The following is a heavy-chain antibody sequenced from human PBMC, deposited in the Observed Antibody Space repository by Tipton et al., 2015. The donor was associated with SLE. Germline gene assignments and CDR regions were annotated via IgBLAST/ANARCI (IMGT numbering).Heavy chain of an antibody. V-gene: IGHV3-74*01. D-gene: IGHD3-3*01. J-gene: IGHJ4*02. CDR1: GFTFSSYW. Sequence: SLRLSCAASGFTFSSYWMHWVRQAPGKGLVWVSRINSDGSSTSYADSVKGRFTISRDNAKNTLYLQMNSLRAEDTAVYYCARAGFLEWAYFDDWGQGTLVTVSS. CDR2: INSDGSST. CDR3: ARAGFLEWAYFDD.